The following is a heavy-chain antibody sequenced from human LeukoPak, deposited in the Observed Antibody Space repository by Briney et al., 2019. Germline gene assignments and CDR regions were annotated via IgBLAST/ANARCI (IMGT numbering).Heavy chain of an antibody. J-gene: IGHJ3*02. V-gene: IGHV1-46*01. Sequence: ASVRVSCKASGYTFTSYYMHWVRQAPGQGLEWMGIINPSGGSTSYAQKFQGRVTMTRDTSTSTVYMELSSLGSEDTAVYYCLVLGYCSGGSCPPNAFDIWGQGTMVTVSS. CDR1: GYTFTSYY. CDR2: INPSGGST. D-gene: IGHD2-15*01. CDR3: LVLGYCSGGSCPPNAFDI.